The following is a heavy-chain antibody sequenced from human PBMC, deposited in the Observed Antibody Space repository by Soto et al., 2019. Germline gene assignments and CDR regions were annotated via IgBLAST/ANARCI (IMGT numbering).Heavy chain of an antibody. V-gene: IGHV4-61*01. Sequence: QVQLQESGPGLLKPSETLSLTCTVSGDSVGSASNYWTWIRQPPGEGLEWIGYISATGSTNYNPSPKSRLTRSVDTSKDQFSLRLSSVTAADTAVYYCARDIRGYSRAFDYWGQGTLVTVSS. J-gene: IGHJ4*02. CDR1: GDSVGSASNY. CDR2: ISATGST. CDR3: ARDIRGYSRAFDY. D-gene: IGHD5-18*01.